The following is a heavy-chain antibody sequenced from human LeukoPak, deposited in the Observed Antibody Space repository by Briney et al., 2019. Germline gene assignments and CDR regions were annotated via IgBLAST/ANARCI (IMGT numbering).Heavy chain of an antibody. Sequence: SGPTLVNPTQTLTLTCTFSGFSLSTSGVGVGWIRQPPGKALEWLALIYWDDDKRYSPSLKSRLTITKDTCKNQVVLTMTNMDPVDTATYYCAHNAGGYSYGYPPYFDYWGQGTLVTVSS. D-gene: IGHD5-18*01. CDR2: IYWDDDK. CDR3: AHNAGGYSYGYPPYFDY. CDR1: GFSLSTSGVG. J-gene: IGHJ4*02. V-gene: IGHV2-5*02.